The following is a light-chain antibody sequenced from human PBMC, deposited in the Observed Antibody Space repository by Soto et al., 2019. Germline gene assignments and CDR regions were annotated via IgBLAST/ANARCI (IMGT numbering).Light chain of an antibody. Sequence: QSALTQPASVSGFPGQSITISCTGTSSDVGSYNLVSWYQQHPGKAPKLMIYEVSKWPSGVSNRFSGSKSGNTASLTISGLQAEDEADYYCCSHAGSSTFWMFGGGTKVTVL. CDR2: EVS. CDR1: SSDVGSYNL. V-gene: IGLV2-23*02. J-gene: IGLJ3*02. CDR3: CSHAGSSTFWM.